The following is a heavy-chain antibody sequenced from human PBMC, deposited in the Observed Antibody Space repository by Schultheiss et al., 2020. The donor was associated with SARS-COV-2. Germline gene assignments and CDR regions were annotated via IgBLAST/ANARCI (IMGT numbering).Heavy chain of an antibody. V-gene: IGHV4-34*01. Sequence: SETLSLTCAVYGGSFSGYYWSWIRQPPGKGLEWIGEINHSGSTNYNPSLKSRVTISVDTSKNQFSLKLSSVTAADTAVYYCAREHRSGENSSGWNDYWGQGTLVTVSS. CDR1: GGSFSGYY. D-gene: IGHD6-19*01. J-gene: IGHJ4*02. CDR3: AREHRSGENSSGWNDY. CDR2: INHSGST.